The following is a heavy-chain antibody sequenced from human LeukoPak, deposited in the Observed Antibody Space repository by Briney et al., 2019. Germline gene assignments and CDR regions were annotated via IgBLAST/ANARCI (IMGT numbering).Heavy chain of an antibody. D-gene: IGHD4-17*01. CDR2: ISAHNGNT. CDR1: GYTFTNYG. V-gene: IGHV1-18*01. J-gene: IGHJ6*03. Sequence: RRASVKVSCKASGYTFTNYGISWVRQAPGQGLEWMGWISAHNGNTNYAPKFQGRVTMTADTSTSTAYMELRSLRSDDTAVYYCARDPTTVTMISDYMDVWGKGTTVTLSS. CDR3: ARDPTTVTMISDYMDV.